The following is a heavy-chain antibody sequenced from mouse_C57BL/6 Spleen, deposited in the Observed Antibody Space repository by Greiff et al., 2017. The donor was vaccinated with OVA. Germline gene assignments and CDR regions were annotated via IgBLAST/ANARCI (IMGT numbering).Heavy chain of an antibody. CDR3: AAKGYYAMDY. V-gene: IGHV1-59*01. CDR2: IDPSDSYT. J-gene: IGHJ4*01. D-gene: IGHD1-3*01. Sequence: VQLQQPGAELVRPGTSVKLSCKASGYTFTSYWMHWVKQRPGQGLEWIGVIDPSDSYTNYNQKFKGKATLTVDTSSSTAYMQLSSLTSEDSAVYYCAAKGYYAMDYWGQGTSVTVSS. CDR1: GYTFTSYW.